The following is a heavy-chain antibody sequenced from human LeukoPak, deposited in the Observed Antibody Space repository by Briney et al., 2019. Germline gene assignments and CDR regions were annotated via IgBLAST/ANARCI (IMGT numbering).Heavy chain of an antibody. CDR1: KFNFA. J-gene: IGHJ4*02. CDR3: AKDPTHFRVWDDYDNTRLNY. CDR2: TRYDGNNK. Sequence: GGSLRLSCAASKFNFAMSWVRQAPGKGLEWVAFTRYDGNNKYYADSVKGRFTISRDNSKNTVYLQMNSLRAEDTAVYYCAKDPTHFRVWDDYDNTRLNYWGQGTLVTVSS. D-gene: IGHD3-22*01. V-gene: IGHV3-30*02.